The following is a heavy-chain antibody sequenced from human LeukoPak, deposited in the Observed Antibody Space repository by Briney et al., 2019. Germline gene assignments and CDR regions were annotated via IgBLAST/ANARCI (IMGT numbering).Heavy chain of an antibody. CDR3: ARDNYSGSRYFDH. D-gene: IGHD1-26*01. Sequence: GGSLRLSCAVSGFTFDDYATHCVRQAPGKGLEWGSGISWNSGSIGYADSVKGRFPVSRDNAKNSLYLQMNRLRAEDTAIYYCARDNYSGSRYFDHWRQGTLVTVPS. CDR2: ISWNSGSI. J-gene: IGHJ4*02. CDR1: GFTFDDYA. V-gene: IGHV3-9*01.